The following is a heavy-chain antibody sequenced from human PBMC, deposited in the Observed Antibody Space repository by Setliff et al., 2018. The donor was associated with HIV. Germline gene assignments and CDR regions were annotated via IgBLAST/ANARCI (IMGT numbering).Heavy chain of an antibody. J-gene: IGHJ4*02. V-gene: IGHV3-20*04. CDR2: ISRTGGSS. D-gene: IGHD3-22*01. Sequence: PGGSLRLSCEASGFTFSSSAMSWVRQAPGKGLEWVATISRTGGSSSYSDSVKGRFSISRDNAKNSVYLQMNSLRAEDTAVYYCARDRASSGYYARFDHWGQGTLVTVSS. CDR1: GFTFSSSA. CDR3: ARDRASSGYYARFDH.